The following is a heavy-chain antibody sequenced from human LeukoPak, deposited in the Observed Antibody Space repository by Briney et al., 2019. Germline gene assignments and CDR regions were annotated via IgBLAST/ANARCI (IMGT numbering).Heavy chain of an antibody. J-gene: IGHJ5*02. CDR3: ARQSTNLRRLDP. Sequence: SETLSLTCTVLGGSISNYYWSWIRQLPGKGLEWIGYNSYSGITNYNPSLKSRATISVDTSKNQFSLKVTSVTAADTAIYYCARQSTNLRRLDPWGQGTLVTVSS. CDR2: NSYSGIT. CDR1: GGSISNYY. V-gene: IGHV4-59*08.